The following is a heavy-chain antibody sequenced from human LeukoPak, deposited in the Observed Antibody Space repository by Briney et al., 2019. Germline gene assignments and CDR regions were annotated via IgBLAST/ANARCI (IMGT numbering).Heavy chain of an antibody. Sequence: GGSLRLSCSASGFTVSSNHMSWVRQAPGKGLEWVSIIYNIGSTYYADSVKGRFTISRDNSKNTLYLQMNNLRAEDTAVYYCAAAAVAGSFDYWGQGTLVTVSS. CDR1: GFTVSSNH. V-gene: IGHV3-53*01. J-gene: IGHJ4*02. D-gene: IGHD6-19*01. CDR3: AAAAVAGSFDY. CDR2: IYNIGST.